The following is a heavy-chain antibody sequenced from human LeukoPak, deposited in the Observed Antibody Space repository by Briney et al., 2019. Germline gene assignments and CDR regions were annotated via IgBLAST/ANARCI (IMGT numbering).Heavy chain of an antibody. CDR3: ARVPEGYDILTGYYRGYYFDY. J-gene: IGHJ4*02. CDR1: GYTFTAYY. CDR2: INPNSGGT. Sequence: ASVKVSCKASGYTFTAYYMHWVRQAPGQGLEWMGWINPNSGGTNYAQKFQGRVTMTRDTSISTAYMELSSLRSEDTAVYYCARVPEGYDILTGYYRGYYFDYWGQGTLVTVSS. D-gene: IGHD3-9*01. V-gene: IGHV1-2*02.